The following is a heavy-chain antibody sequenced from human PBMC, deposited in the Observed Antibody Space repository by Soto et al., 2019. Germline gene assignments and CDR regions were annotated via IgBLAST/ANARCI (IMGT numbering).Heavy chain of an antibody. CDR2: ISWNSGSI. V-gene: IGHV3-9*01. J-gene: IGHJ3*02. Sequence: GGSLRLSCAASGFTFDDYAMHWVRQAPGKGLEWVSGISWNSGSIGYADSVKGRFTISRDNAKNSLYLQMNSLRAEDTALYYCAKDGVSSSYFLDAFDIWGQGTMVTVSS. CDR3: AKDGVSSSYFLDAFDI. CDR1: GFTFDDYA. D-gene: IGHD6-13*01.